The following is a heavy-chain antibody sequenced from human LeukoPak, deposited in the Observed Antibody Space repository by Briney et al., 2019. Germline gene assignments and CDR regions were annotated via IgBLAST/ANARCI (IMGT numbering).Heavy chain of an antibody. CDR3: ARDRTGTSGGSYYFDY. Sequence: KPGGSLRLSCAASGFTFSSYSMNWVRQAPGKGLEWVSSISSSSSYIYYADSVKGRFTISRGNAKNSLYLQMNSLRAEDTAVYYCARDRTGTSGGSYYFDYWGQGTLVTVSP. D-gene: IGHD1-7*01. CDR2: ISSSSSYI. CDR1: GFTFSSYS. V-gene: IGHV3-21*01. J-gene: IGHJ4*02.